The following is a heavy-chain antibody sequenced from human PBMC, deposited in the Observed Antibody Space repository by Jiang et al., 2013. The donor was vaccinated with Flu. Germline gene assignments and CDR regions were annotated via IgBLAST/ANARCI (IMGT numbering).Heavy chain of an antibody. CDR1: GGSISSSSYY. CDR3: ARDLGNGDYNGAP. Sequence: GPGLVKPSETLSLTCTVSGGSISSSSYYWGWIRQPPGKGLEWIGSIYYSGSTYYNPSLKSRVTISVDTSKNQFSLKLSSVTAADTAVYYCARDLGNGDYNGAPWGQGTLVTVSS. V-gene: IGHV4-39*07. J-gene: IGHJ5*02. CDR2: IYYSGST. D-gene: IGHD4-17*01.